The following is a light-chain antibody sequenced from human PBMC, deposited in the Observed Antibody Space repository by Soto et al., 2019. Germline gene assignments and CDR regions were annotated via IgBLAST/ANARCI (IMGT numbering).Light chain of an antibody. V-gene: IGKV1-5*01. Sequence: DIQMTQSPSTLSAPAGDRVTITCRASQRISRWLAWYQQKPGKAPKLLIYDASSLESGVPSRFSGSGFGTDFTLTISRLQPEDFATYYCQQLNSYPITFGQGTRLEIK. CDR3: QQLNSYPIT. CDR2: DAS. CDR1: QRISRW. J-gene: IGKJ5*01.